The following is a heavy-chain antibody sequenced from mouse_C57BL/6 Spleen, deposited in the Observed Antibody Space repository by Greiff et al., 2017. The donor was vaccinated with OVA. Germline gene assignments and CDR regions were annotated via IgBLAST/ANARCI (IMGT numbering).Heavy chain of an antibody. J-gene: IGHJ3*01. Sequence: EVKLMESGPGLVKPSQSLSLTCSVTGYSITSGYYWNWIRQFPGNKLEWMGYISYDGSNNYNPSLKNRISITRDTSKNQFFLKLNSVTTEDTATYYCARDLTTVVATDAYWGQGTLVTVSA. CDR3: ARDLTTVVATDAY. D-gene: IGHD1-1*01. CDR1: GYSITSGYY. CDR2: ISYDGSN. V-gene: IGHV3-6*01.